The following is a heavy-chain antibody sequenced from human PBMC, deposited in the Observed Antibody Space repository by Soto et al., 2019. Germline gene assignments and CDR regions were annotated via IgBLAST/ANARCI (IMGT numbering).Heavy chain of an antibody. D-gene: IGHD3-9*01. V-gene: IGHV4-34*01. CDR1: GGSFSCYY. J-gene: IGHJ4*02. CDR2: INHSGST. Sequence: PSETLSLTCAVYGGSFSCYYWSWIRQPPGKGLEWIGEINHSGSTNYNPSLKSRVTISVDTSKNQFSLKLSSVTAADTAVYYCARGRHDILTGYYFRYFDYWGQGTLVTVSS. CDR3: ARGRHDILTGYYFRYFDY.